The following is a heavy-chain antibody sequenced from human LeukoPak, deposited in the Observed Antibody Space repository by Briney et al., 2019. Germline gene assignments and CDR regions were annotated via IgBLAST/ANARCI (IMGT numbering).Heavy chain of an antibody. D-gene: IGHD3-10*01. Sequence: GGSLRLSCEGSGFSFSSYWMTWVRQSPGKGPEWVANIRQDESERYTVDSVKGRFTISRGNAKNSVYLHMNSLRAEDTAVYYCARHLKYYYGSGSLGDFDYWGQGTLVTVSS. CDR3: ARHLKYYYGSGSLGDFDY. CDR1: GFSFSSYW. J-gene: IGHJ4*02. V-gene: IGHV3-7*01. CDR2: IRQDESER.